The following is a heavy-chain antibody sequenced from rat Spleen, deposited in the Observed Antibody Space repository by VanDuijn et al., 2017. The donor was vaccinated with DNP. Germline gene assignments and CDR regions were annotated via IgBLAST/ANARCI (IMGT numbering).Heavy chain of an antibody. CDR2: ISASGGST. CDR3: TRPRGSYGGYRMDA. J-gene: IGHJ4*01. CDR1: GFTFSFYG. Sequence: EVQLVESGGGLVQPGRSLKLSCAASGFTFSFYGMAWVRQAPKKGLEWVASISASGGSTSYRDSVKGRFTVSRNNAENALHLQMDSLRSEDTATYYCTRPRGSYGGYRMDAWGQGTSVSVSS. V-gene: IGHV5S13*01. D-gene: IGHD1-11*01.